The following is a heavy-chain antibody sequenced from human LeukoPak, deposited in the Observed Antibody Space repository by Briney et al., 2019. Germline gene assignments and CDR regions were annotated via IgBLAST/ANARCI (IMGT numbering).Heavy chain of an antibody. CDR1: GFTFSNYD. CDR2: IWYDGNNK. CDR3: ARDLYRRAFDY. V-gene: IGHV3-33*01. D-gene: IGHD1-26*01. J-gene: IGHJ4*02. Sequence: PGRSLRLSCAASGFTFSNYDMHWVRQAPGKGLGWVAVIWYDGNNKYYADSVKGRFTISRDISKNTLYLQMNSLRAEDTAVYYCARDLYRRAFDYWGQGTLVTVSS.